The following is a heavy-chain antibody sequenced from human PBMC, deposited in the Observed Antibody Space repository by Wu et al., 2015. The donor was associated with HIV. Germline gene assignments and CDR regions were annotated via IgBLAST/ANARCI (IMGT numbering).Heavy chain of an antibody. CDR2: ISAYSGNT. CDR1: GYTFTNYD. J-gene: IGHJ6*03. CDR3: ARGLLWFGELTRSMDV. V-gene: IGHV1-18*01. Sequence: QDQLVQSGAEVKKPGASVKVSCKASGYTFTNYDISWVRQAPGQGLEWMGWISAYSGNTKYAQKLQGRVTMTTDTSTSSAYMELRSLRSDDTAVYYCARGLLWFGELTRSMDVWGKGTTVTVSS. D-gene: IGHD3-10*01.